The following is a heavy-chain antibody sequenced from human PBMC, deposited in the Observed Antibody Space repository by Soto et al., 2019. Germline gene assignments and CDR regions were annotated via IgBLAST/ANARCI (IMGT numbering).Heavy chain of an antibody. V-gene: IGHV3-49*04. CDR2: IRSKSYGGTT. J-gene: IGHJ6*02. CDR1: GFAFDEYA. Sequence: EVQLAESGGGLAEPGRSLRLSCVASGFAFDEYAVTWVRQAPGKGLEWVAFIRSKSYGGTTEYAASVKGRFTISRDDSKSIAYLQLDSLKVEDTAVYFCARAFQGIPSDVYFRYGMDLWGQGTTVAVSS. D-gene: IGHD1-20*01. CDR3: ARAFQGIPSDVYFRYGMDL.